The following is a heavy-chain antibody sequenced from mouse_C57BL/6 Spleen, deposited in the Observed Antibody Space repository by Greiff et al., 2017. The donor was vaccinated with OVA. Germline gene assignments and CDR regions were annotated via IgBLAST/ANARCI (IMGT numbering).Heavy chain of an antibody. D-gene: IGHD1-1*01. J-gene: IGHJ4*01. Sequence: VQLQQPGAELVMPGASVKLSCKASGYTFTSYWMHWVKQRPGQGLEWIGEIDPSDSYTNYNQKFKGKSTLTVDKSSSTAYMQLSSLTSEDSAVYYCAINLDYGSSYAMDYWGQGTSVTVSS. CDR3: AINLDYGSSYAMDY. CDR1: GYTFTSYW. V-gene: IGHV1-69*01. CDR2: IDPSDSYT.